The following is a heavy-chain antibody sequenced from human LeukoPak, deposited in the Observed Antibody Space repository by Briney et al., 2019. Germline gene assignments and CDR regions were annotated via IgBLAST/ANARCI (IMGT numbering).Heavy chain of an antibody. D-gene: IGHD1-26*01. Sequence: GGSLRLSCAASGFIFSNSWMHWVRQAPGKGLVWVSRIKSDGITTNYADFVRGRFTISRDNAKNTLYLQINSLRAEDTAVYYCARGATYAYYFDFWGQGSLVTVSS. CDR1: GFIFSNSW. CDR2: IKSDGITT. CDR3: ARGATYAYYFDF. V-gene: IGHV3-74*01. J-gene: IGHJ4*02.